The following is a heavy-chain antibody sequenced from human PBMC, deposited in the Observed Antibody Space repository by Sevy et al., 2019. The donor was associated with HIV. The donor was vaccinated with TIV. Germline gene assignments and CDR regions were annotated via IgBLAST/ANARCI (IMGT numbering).Heavy chain of an antibody. Sequence: GGSLRFSFAASGFTFGKYWMSWVRKAPGKGLEWVANINQDGSEKYYVDSVKGRFTISRVNGKNSLYLQMNSLRAEDTAVYYCARETGSSHFDYWGQGTLVTVSS. CDR3: ARETGSSHFDY. J-gene: IGHJ4*02. V-gene: IGHV3-7*01. CDR1: GFTFGKYW. CDR2: INQDGSEK. D-gene: IGHD3-10*01.